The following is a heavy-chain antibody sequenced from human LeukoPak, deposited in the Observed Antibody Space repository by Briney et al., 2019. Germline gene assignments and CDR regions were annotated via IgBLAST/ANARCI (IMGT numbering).Heavy chain of an antibody. CDR1: GFAFGDYW. Sequence: PGGSLRLSCAASGFAFGDYWMNWVRQAPGKGLEWVANIKQDGSDKSYVDSVKGRFTISRDNAKNSLYLQMNSLRVEDTAVYYCAKVRDRRDGYNFYFYYYMDVWGKGTTVTVSS. CDR3: AKVRDRRDGYNFYFYYYMDV. D-gene: IGHD5-24*01. CDR2: IKQDGSDK. V-gene: IGHV3-7*01. J-gene: IGHJ6*03.